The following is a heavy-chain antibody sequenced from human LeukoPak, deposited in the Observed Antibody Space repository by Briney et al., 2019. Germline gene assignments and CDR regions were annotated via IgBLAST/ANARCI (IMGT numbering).Heavy chain of an antibody. Sequence: PGGALLLPCAASGFPFSNYWMSWGRQAPGKGLEWVANIKEDGSEKYYVDSVKGRFTISRDNARNSLYLQMNSLRAEDTAVYYCASGRQLGYWGQGTLVTVSS. J-gene: IGHJ4*02. CDR3: ASGRQLGY. CDR1: GFPFSNYW. D-gene: IGHD6-13*01. CDR2: IKEDGSEK. V-gene: IGHV3-7*01.